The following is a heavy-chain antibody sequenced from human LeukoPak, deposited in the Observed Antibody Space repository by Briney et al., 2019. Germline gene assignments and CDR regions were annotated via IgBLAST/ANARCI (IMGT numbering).Heavy chain of an antibody. CDR2: IQYDETNK. J-gene: IGHJ4*02. Sequence: GGSLRLSCAASGIIFSSYGMHWVRQARGKGLEWVAFIQYDETNKYYTDSVKGRFTISRDKSKNTLYLQMNSLRPEDTAVYYCAKDGPPVDYWGQGTLVTVSS. V-gene: IGHV3-30*02. CDR3: AKDGPPVDY. CDR1: GIIFSSYG.